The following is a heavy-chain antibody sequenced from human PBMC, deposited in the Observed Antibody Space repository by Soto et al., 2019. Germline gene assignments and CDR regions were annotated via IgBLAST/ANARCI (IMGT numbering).Heavy chain of an antibody. CDR2: INPGDGDT. V-gene: IGHV1-3*01. CDR1: GYTFTTYT. CDR3: ARKDYFGSGYYHFDY. J-gene: IGHJ4*02. D-gene: IGHD3-10*01. Sequence: GPSVKVSCKASGYTFTTYTLHWVRQAPGQSLEWLGWINPGDGDTRYSRKFQGRVTITRDTSASTAYMELNSLRSEDTAVYYCARKDYFGSGYYHFDYWGQGTLVTVSS.